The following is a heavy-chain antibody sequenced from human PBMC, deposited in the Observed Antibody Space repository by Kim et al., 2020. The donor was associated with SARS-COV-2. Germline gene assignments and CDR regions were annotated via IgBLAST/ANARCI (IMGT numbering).Heavy chain of an antibody. CDR3: ASDRATVTTGVDY. Sequence: CTDSVKGPFTISRDNAKNSLYLKRNSLSDEDTAVYYCASDRATVTTGVDYWGQGTLVTVSS. D-gene: IGHD4-17*01. J-gene: IGHJ4*02. V-gene: IGHV3-48*02.